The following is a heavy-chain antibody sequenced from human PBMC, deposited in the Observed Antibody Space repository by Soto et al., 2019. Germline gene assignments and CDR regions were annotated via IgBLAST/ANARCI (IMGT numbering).Heavy chain of an antibody. D-gene: IGHD1-26*01. Sequence: VQLVQSGAEVKKPGASVKVSCKASGYTFTAYYIHWVRQAPGQGLEWMGWINPNSGGTNYAQKFQGRVTMTRDTSISTAYMALSRLRSDDTSVYYCARVRSGSYHHFDYWGQGTLVTVSS. CDR2: INPNSGGT. J-gene: IGHJ4*02. CDR3: ARVRSGSYHHFDY. V-gene: IGHV1-2*02. CDR1: GYTFTAYY.